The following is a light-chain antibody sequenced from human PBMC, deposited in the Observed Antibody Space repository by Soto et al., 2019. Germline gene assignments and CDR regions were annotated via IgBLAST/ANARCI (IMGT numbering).Light chain of an antibody. Sequence: EIVLTQSPDTLSLSPGERATLSCRASQSVRSNSLAWYQQKPGQAPRFLIYDASSRATGIPDRFSGSGSGTYFTLTSSRLEPEDFAVYYCQQYGSTPLPFGGGTKVDIK. CDR1: QSVRSNS. V-gene: IGKV3-20*01. J-gene: IGKJ4*01. CDR3: QQYGSTPLP. CDR2: DAS.